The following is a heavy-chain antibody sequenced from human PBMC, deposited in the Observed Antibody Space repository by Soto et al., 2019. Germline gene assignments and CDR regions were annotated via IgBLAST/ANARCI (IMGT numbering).Heavy chain of an antibody. CDR1: GFDFGDYY. D-gene: IGHD6-13*01. CDR3: VRPYYSSSWFPFDR. Sequence: GGSLRLSCTGSGFDFGDYYMSWIRQAPGKGLEWVSYIDSGDGTTYYTDSVKGRFTISRDNAKKTVYLQMSSLRVEDTALYYCVRPYYSSSWFPFDRWGQGTLVTVSS. CDR2: IDSGDGTT. J-gene: IGHJ4*02. V-gene: IGHV3-11*01.